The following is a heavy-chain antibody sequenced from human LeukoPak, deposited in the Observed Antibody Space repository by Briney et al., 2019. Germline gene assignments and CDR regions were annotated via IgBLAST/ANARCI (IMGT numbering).Heavy chain of an antibody. Sequence: PGGSLRLSCAASGFTFSGSTMNWVRQAPGKGLEWVSSISGSSRFIYYADSVRGRFTISRDSAKNSLDLQMSSLRAEDTAVYYCAKGRWVQPAGYLDFSGQGTLVTVSA. CDR2: ISGSSRFI. CDR1: GFTFSGST. D-gene: IGHD5-24*01. J-gene: IGHJ4*02. CDR3: AKGRWVQPAGYLDF. V-gene: IGHV3-21*01.